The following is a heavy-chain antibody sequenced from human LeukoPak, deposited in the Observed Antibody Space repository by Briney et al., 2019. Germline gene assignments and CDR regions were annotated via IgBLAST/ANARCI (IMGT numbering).Heavy chain of an antibody. Sequence: GGSLRLSCAASGFTLSSYAMTWVRQAPGKGLQWVSTISVSGGSTYYADSVKGRFTISRDTSKSTLYLQMNTLRDEDTAVYYCTRDRSTWLFDYWGQGTVVTVAS. CDR2: ISVSGGST. J-gene: IGHJ4*02. CDR1: GFTLSSYA. D-gene: IGHD6-13*01. CDR3: TRDRSTWLFDY. V-gene: IGHV3-23*01.